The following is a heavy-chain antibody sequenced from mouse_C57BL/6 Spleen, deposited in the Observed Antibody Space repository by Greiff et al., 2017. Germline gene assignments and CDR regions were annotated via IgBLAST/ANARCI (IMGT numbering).Heavy chain of an antibody. D-gene: IGHD1-1*01. CDR2: LWGGGST. CDR1: GFSLTSYG. CDR3: ATRDYYGPATGFAY. J-gene: IGHJ3*01. V-gene: IGHV2-9*01. Sequence: VKVVESGPGLVAPSQSLSITCTVSGFSLTSYGVDWVRQPPGKGLEWLGVLWGGGSTNYNSALMSRLSISKDNSKSQVFLKMNSLQTDDTAMYYCATRDYYGPATGFAYWGQGTLVTVSA.